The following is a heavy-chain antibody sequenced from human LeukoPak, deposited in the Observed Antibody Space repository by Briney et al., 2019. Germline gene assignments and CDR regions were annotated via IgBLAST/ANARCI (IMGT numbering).Heavy chain of an antibody. Sequence: ASVKVSCKASGYTFTGYYIHWVRQAPGQGLEWMGRINPNSGGTNYAQKFQGRVTMTRDTSISTAYMELSRLRSDDTAVYYCARSWGHVYGGNLDYWGQGTLVTVSS. D-gene: IGHD4-23*01. V-gene: IGHV1-2*06. CDR3: ARSWGHVYGGNLDY. CDR2: INPNSGGT. CDR1: GYTFTGYY. J-gene: IGHJ4*02.